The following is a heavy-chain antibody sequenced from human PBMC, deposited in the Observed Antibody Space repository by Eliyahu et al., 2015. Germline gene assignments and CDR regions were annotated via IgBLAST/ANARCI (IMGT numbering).Heavy chain of an antibody. Sequence: EVQLLESGGGLVQPGGSLRLSCAASGXTFXNFAXXWVRQAXGKGLXWVSVISGSGGXTDYADSVRGRFTISRDNSKNTLYLQMNSLRAEDTAVYYCAKIGAPRWRLEQKEEAKFDYWGQGTLVTVSS. D-gene: IGHD1/OR15-1a*01. V-gene: IGHV3-23*01. CDR1: GXTFXNFA. J-gene: IGHJ4*02. CDR3: AKIGAPRWRLEQKEEAKFDY. CDR2: ISGSGGXT.